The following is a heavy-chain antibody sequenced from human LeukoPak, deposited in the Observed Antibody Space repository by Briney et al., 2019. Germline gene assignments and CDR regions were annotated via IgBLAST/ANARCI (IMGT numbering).Heavy chain of an antibody. J-gene: IGHJ3*02. Sequence: GGSLRLSCAASGFTFSNYAMHWVRLAPGKGLEWVAVISSDGSNKYYADSVKGRFTISRDNSKNTLFLQMNSLRAEDTAVYYCAPLTGDAFDIWGQGTMVTVSS. D-gene: IGHD7-27*01. V-gene: IGHV3-30-3*01. CDR3: APLTGDAFDI. CDR2: ISSDGSNK. CDR1: GFTFSNYA.